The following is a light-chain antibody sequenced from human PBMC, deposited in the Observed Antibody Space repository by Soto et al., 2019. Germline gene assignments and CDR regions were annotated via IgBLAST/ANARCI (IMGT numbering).Light chain of an antibody. CDR1: QSISSW. CDR3: QQYDGLLT. J-gene: IGKJ1*01. Sequence: DIQMTQSPSTLSASVGDRVTITCRASQSISSWLAWYQQKPGKAHKLLIYKASTLESGVPSRFSGSESGTEFTLTINSLQPDDFATYYCQQYDGLLTFGQGTKVESK. CDR2: KAS. V-gene: IGKV1-5*03.